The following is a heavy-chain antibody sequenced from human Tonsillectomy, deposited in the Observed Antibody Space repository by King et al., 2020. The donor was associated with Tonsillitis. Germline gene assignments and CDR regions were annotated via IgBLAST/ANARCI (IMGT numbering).Heavy chain of an antibody. CDR2: IRYDGKKK. J-gene: IGHJ6*02. V-gene: IGHV3-30*02. Sequence: VQLVESGGGVVQPGGSLRLSCAASGFIFSNYGIYWVRQAPGKGLEWVAFIRYDGKKKNYADSVKGRFTISIDNSKNTMYLEMNSLTAADTAVYYCAKDRVMYYYGSGSYYSGMDVWGQGTTVTVSS. D-gene: IGHD3-10*01. CDR1: GFIFSNYG. CDR3: AKDRVMYYYGSGSYYSGMDV.